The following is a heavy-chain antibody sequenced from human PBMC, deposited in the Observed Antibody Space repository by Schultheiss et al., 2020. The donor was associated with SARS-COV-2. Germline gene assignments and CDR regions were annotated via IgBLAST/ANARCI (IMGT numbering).Heavy chain of an antibody. CDR3: AAGVGATDYYYYYYMDV. CDR1: GYTLTELS. Sequence: ASVKVSCKVSGYTLTELSMHWVRQAPGQGLEWMGWISAYNGNTNYAQKLQGRVTMTTDTSTSTAYMELRSLRSDDTAVYYCAAGVGATDYYYYYYMDVWGKGTTVTVSS. J-gene: IGHJ6*03. D-gene: IGHD1-26*01. V-gene: IGHV1-18*01. CDR2: ISAYNGNT.